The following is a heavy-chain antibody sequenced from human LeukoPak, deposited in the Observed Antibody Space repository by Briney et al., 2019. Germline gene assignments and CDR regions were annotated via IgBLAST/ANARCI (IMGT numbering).Heavy chain of an antibody. CDR1: GFTFSSYA. CDR2: ITGSGSDT. D-gene: IGHD3-22*01. CDR3: AKAFPRSEGYTHGYFDY. Sequence: GGSLRLVCAASGFTFSSYAMNWVRQAPGKGLEWVSTITGSGSDTYYADSVKGQFTVSRDNSKNTLYLQMNSLSAEDTATYYCAKAFPRSEGYTHGYFDYWGQGTLVTVSS. J-gene: IGHJ4*02. V-gene: IGHV3-23*01.